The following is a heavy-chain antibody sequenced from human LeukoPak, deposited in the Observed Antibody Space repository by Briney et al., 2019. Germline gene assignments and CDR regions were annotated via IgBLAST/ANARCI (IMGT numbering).Heavy chain of an antibody. CDR3: ARRAPYSYEWSTLDY. V-gene: IGHV4-59*08. CDR1: GGSISSYY. D-gene: IGHD5-18*01. Sequence: PSETLSLTCTVSGGSISSYYWSWIRQPPGKGLEWIGYIYYSGSTNYNPSLKSRVTISVDTSKDQFSLKLSSVTAADTAVYYCARRAPYSYEWSTLDYWGQGTLVTVSS. J-gene: IGHJ4*02. CDR2: IYYSGST.